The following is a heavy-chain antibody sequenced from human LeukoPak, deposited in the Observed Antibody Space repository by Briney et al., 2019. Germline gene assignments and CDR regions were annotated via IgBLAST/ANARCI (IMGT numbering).Heavy chain of an antibody. D-gene: IGHD4-17*01. V-gene: IGHV1-18*04. CDR3: ARDYGDYVFAMRDGMDV. CDR2: ISAYNGNT. CDR1: GDILNNYH. Sequence: GASVKVSCTASGDILNNYHIHWVRQAPGQGLEWMGWISAYNGNTNYAQKLQGRVTMTTDTSTSTAYMELRSLRSDDTAVYYCARDYGDYVFAMRDGMDVWGQGTTVTVSS. J-gene: IGHJ6*02.